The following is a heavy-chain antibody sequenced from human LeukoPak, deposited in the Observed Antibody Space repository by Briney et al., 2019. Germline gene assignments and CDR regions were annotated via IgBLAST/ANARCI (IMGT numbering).Heavy chain of an antibody. CDR2: ISSSSSYI. D-gene: IGHD3/OR15-3a*01. V-gene: IGHV3-21*01. Sequence: GGSLRLSCAASGFTFSSYSMNWVRQAPGKGLEWVSSISSSSSYIYYADSVKGRFTISRDNAKNSLYLQMNSLRAEDTAVYYCARGRIVDGLLPRPRFDYWGQGTLVTVSS. J-gene: IGHJ4*02. CDR3: ARGRIVDGLLPRPRFDY. CDR1: GFTFSSYS.